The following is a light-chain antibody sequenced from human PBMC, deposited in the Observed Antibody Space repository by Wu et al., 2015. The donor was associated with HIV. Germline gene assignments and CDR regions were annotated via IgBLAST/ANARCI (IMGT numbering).Light chain of an antibody. V-gene: IGKV3-20*01. CDR1: QSVSSRY. CDR2: GAS. J-gene: IGKJ1*01. CDR3: HQSDTSPQT. Sequence: EIVLTQSPGTLSLSPGERATLSCRASQSVSSRYLVWYQQKPGQAPRLLIYGASSRATGIPDRFSGSGSGTDFTLTISRLEPEDFAMYYCHQSDTSPQTFGQGTKVEI.